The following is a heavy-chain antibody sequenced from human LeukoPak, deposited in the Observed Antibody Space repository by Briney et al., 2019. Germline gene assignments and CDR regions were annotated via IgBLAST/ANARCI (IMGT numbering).Heavy chain of an antibody. CDR1: GFTFSSYE. CDR3: ARGLGDYYYYMDV. Sequence: PGGSLRLSCAASGFTFSSYEMNWVRQAPGKGLEWVSYISSSGSTIYYADSVKGRFTISRDNAKNSLYLQMNSPRAEDTAAYYCARGLGDYYYYMDVWGKGTTVTISS. V-gene: IGHV3-48*03. J-gene: IGHJ6*03. D-gene: IGHD3-3*01. CDR2: ISSSGSTI.